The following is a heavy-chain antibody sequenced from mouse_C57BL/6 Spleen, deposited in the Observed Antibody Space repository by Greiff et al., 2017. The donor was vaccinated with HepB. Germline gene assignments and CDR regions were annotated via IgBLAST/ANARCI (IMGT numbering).Heavy chain of an antibody. CDR2: IWWDDDK. V-gene: IGHV8-8*01. J-gene: IGHJ4*01. CDR3: ARAYYGSSYPYYAMDY. CDR1: GFSLSTFGMG. D-gene: IGHD1-1*01. Sequence: QVTLKVSGPGILQPSQTLSLTCSFSGFSLSTFGMGVGWIRQPSGKGLEWLAHIWWDDDKYYNPALKSRLTISKDTSKNQVFLKIANVDTADTATYYCARAYYGSSYPYYAMDYWGQGTSVTVSS.